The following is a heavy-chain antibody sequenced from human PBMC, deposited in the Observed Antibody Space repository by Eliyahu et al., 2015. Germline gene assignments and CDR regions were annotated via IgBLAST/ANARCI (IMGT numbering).Heavy chain of an antibody. V-gene: IGHV3-23*04. Sequence: EVQLVESGGGLVQPGGSLRXSCAASGFXFSSYAMTWVRQAPGKGLECVSCISGSGASTYYADSVKGRFTISRDNSKNTLYLQMNSLRPEDTAVYYCAKQSGNWGTNFDYWGQGTLVTVSS. D-gene: IGHD7-27*01. CDR3: AKQSGNWGTNFDY. J-gene: IGHJ4*02. CDR2: ISGSGAST. CDR1: GFXFSSYA.